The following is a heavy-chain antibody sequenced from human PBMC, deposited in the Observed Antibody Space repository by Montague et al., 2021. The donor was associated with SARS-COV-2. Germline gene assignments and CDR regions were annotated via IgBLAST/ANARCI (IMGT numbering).Heavy chain of an antibody. J-gene: IGHJ4*02. Sequence: SETLSLTCSVSGGSISGYFWSWIRQPAGKGLEWIGRIYPSGGIFDSGSTNYNTSLESRVTGSNDTSRNQFALSLNSVTAADTAVYFCAGDSDFSSWHEGEDYFDYWGQGILVAVSS. D-gene: IGHD6-13*01. V-gene: IGHV4-4*07. CDR1: GGSISGYF. CDR2: IYPSGGIFDSGST. CDR3: AGDSDFSSWHEGEDYFDY.